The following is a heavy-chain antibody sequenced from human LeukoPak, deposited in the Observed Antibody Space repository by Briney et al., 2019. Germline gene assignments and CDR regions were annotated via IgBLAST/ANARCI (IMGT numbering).Heavy chain of an antibody. CDR3: TMGVELLPY. V-gene: IGHV3-7*01. D-gene: IGHD2-15*01. CDR2: IKADGSEK. CDR1: GFTFSSCS. J-gene: IGHJ4*02. Sequence: GGSLRLSCAASGFTFSSCSMNWVRQAPGKRLEWVANIKADGSEKHYVDSVKGRFTISRDNAKTSLYLQMNSLRVEDTAVYYCTMGVELLPYWGQGTLVTVSS.